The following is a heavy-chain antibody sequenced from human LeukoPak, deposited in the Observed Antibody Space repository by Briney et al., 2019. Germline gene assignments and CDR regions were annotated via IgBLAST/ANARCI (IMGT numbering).Heavy chain of an antibody. D-gene: IGHD3-10*01. Sequence: PSETLSLTCAVYSGSFSDYYWTWIRQPPGKGLEWIGEINNSGSTNYNPSLKSRVTISVDTSKNQFSLKLSSVTAADTAVYYCASFYGSVRHRTFSFDIWGQGTMVTVSS. J-gene: IGHJ3*02. CDR2: INNSGST. V-gene: IGHV4-34*01. CDR3: ASFYGSVRHRTFSFDI. CDR1: SGSFSDYY.